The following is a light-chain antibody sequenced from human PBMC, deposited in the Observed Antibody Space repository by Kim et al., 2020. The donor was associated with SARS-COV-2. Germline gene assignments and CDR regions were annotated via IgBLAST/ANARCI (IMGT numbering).Light chain of an antibody. J-gene: IGLJ2*01. Sequence: GQKVSITCSGSSSNIGGDTGTWYQQVPGTAPKLLIYNDNQRPSGVPDRFSGSKSGSSATLAISGLQSEDEADYYCAAWDDNVKGPVFGGGTKLTVL. CDR2: NDN. V-gene: IGLV1-44*01. CDR3: AAWDDNVKGPV. CDR1: SSNIGGDT.